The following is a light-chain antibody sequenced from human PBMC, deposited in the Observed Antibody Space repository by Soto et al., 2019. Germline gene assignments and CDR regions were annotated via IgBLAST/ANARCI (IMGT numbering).Light chain of an antibody. V-gene: IGKV3-20*01. J-gene: IGKJ2*01. Sequence: DIVLTQSAGTLSLSPGERATLSCRASQSVSSTHLAWYQQKFGQAPRLLVYRTSRRATGIPDRFSGSGSGTEFTLTINRLEPEDCAVYYCQHYGSSPTEVTFGQGTKLEI. CDR3: QHYGSSPTEVT. CDR2: RTS. CDR1: QSVSSTH.